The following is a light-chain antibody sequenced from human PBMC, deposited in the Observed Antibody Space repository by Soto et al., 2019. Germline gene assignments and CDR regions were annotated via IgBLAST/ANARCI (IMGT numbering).Light chain of an antibody. V-gene: IGKV3-20*01. CDR3: QQYGSLPWT. Sequence: EIVLTQSPGTLSVSPGERATLSCRGSQSVTSNFLAWYQQKPGQSPRLLISAASTRASDVPDRFSGSGSGTDFTLPITRLEPEDFAVYYCQQYGSLPWTFGQGTKVE. J-gene: IGKJ1*01. CDR2: AAS. CDR1: QSVTSNF.